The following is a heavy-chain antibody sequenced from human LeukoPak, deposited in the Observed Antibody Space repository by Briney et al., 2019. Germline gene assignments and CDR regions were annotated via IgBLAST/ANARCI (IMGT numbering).Heavy chain of an antibody. CDR3: ARSRPADIVTTP. CDR2: IYYSGST. CDR1: GGSISSYY. V-gene: IGHV4-39*01. D-gene: IGHD5-12*01. J-gene: IGHJ5*02. Sequence: PSETLSLTCTVSGGSISSYYWGWIRQPPGKGLEWIGSIYYSGSTYYNPSLKSRVTISVDTSKNQFSLKLSSVTAADTAVYYCARSRPADIVTTPWGQGTLVTVSS.